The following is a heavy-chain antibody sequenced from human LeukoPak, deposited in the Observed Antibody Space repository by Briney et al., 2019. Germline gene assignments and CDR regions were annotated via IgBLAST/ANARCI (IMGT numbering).Heavy chain of an antibody. D-gene: IGHD3-10*01. CDR2: ISGSGGST. V-gene: IGHV3-23*01. Sequence: GGSLRLSCAASGFTFSSYAMSWVRQAPGKGLEWVSAISGSGGSTYYADSVKGRFTISRDNSKNTLYLQMNSLRAEDTAVYYCAKVGMVRGVIITYIDYWGQGTLVTVSS. CDR1: GFTFSSYA. J-gene: IGHJ4*02. CDR3: AKVGMVRGVIITYIDY.